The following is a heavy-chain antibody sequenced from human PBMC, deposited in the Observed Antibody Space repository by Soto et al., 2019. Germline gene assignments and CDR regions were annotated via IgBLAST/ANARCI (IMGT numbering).Heavy chain of an antibody. CDR2: IKSKTDGETT. J-gene: IGHJ3*02. CDR3: TTADGYYDFWSGYSDAFDI. CDR1: GFTFSGSA. V-gene: IGHV3-15*01. D-gene: IGHD3-3*01. Sequence: GGSLRLPCAASGFTFSGSAMHWVRQASGKGLEWVGRIKSKTDGETTDYAAPVKGRFTISRDDSKNTLYLQMNSLKTEDTAVYYCTTADGYYDFWSGYSDAFDIWGQGTMVTVSS.